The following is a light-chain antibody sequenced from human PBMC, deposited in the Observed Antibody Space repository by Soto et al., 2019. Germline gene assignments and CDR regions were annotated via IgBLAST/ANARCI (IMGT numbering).Light chain of an antibody. V-gene: IGLV2-14*03. Sequence: QSALTQPPSVSGSPGQSITISCTGTSSDVGGYTYVSWYQHHPAKAPKLMIYDVNNRPSGVSDRFSGSKSGNTASLTISGLQAEDEADYYCSSYTGSSTVVFGTGTKVTVL. CDR3: SSYTGSSTVV. CDR2: DVN. J-gene: IGLJ2*01. CDR1: SSDVGGYTY.